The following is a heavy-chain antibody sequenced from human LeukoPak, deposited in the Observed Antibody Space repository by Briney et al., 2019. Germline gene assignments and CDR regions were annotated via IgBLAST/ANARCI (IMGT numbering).Heavy chain of an antibody. J-gene: IGHJ4*02. V-gene: IGHV3-23*01. CDR3: ARGPDTAMVPPYYFDY. CDR2: ISGSGRTT. Sequence: GGSLRLSCADSGFTFSSRAMTWVRQAPGKGLEWVSSISGSGRTTYYADSVKGRFTSSRDNSKNTLYLQMNSLRAEDTAVYYCARGPDTAMVPPYYFDYWGQGTLVTVSS. D-gene: IGHD5-18*01. CDR1: GFTFSSRA.